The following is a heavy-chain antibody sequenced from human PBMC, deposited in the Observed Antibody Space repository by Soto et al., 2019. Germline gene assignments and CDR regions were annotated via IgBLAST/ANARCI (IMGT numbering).Heavy chain of an antibody. CDR2: ISWNSGSI. CDR3: AKERGYQLLNWFDP. J-gene: IGHJ5*02. V-gene: IGHV3-9*01. D-gene: IGHD2-2*01. Sequence: EVQLVESGGGLVQPGRSLRLSCAASGFTFDDYAMHWVRQAPGKGLEWVSGISWNSGSIGYADSVKGRFTISRDNAKNSLYLQMNSLRAEDTALYYCAKERGYQLLNWFDPWGQGTLVTVSS. CDR1: GFTFDDYA.